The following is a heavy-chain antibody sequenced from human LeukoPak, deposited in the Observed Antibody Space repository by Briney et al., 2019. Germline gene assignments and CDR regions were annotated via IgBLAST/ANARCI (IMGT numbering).Heavy chain of an antibody. CDR2: ISSSGSTM. CDR3: ARDWEQLDY. CDR1: GFTFSSYE. V-gene: IGHV3-48*03. J-gene: IGHJ4*02. D-gene: IGHD6-6*01. Sequence: GGSLRLSCAASGFTFSSYEMNWVRQAPGKGLEWVSYISSSGSTMYYADSVKGRFTISRDNAKNSLYLQMNSLRAEDTAVYYCARDWEQLDYWGQGTLVTVSS.